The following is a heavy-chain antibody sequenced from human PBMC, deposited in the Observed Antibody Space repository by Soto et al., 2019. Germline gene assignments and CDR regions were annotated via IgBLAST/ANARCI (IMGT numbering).Heavy chain of an antibody. Sequence: ASVKVSCKASGYTFTSYDMHWVRQAPGQGLEWMGIINPSGGSTSYAQKFQGRVTMTRDTSTSTVYMELSSLRSEDTAVYYCARDHGRLDNPPAPVGYWGQGTLVTVSS. V-gene: IGHV1-46*03. CDR2: INPSGGST. D-gene: IGHD1-1*01. J-gene: IGHJ4*02. CDR1: GYTFTSYD. CDR3: ARDHGRLDNPPAPVGY.